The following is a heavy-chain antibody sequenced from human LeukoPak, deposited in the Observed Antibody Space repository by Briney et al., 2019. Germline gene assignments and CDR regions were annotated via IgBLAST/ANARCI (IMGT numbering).Heavy chain of an antibody. CDR1: GFTFGSYA. CDR2: ISGSGGST. V-gene: IGHV3-23*01. J-gene: IGHJ4*02. CDR3: VKGERGYDILTGYYTLDY. Sequence: GGSLRLSCAASGFTFGSYAMSWVRQAPGKGLEWVSAISGSGGSTYYADSVKGRFTISRDNSKNTLYLQMSSLRAEDTAVYYCVKGERGYDILTGYYTLDYWGQGTLVTVSS. D-gene: IGHD3-9*01.